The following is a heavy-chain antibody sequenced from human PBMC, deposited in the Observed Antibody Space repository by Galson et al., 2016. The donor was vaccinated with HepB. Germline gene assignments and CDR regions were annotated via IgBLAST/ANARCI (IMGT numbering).Heavy chain of an antibody. CDR2: IWYDGSNX. D-gene: IGHD6-19*01. J-gene: IGHJ4*02. CDR3: ARGGAEMAVAGPAFXX. Sequence: RLXXXASXXXFSSCXXXWVRXAPGXXLEXXXLIWYDGSNXYYADSVKGRFTISRDNSKNTLYLQRNSLRAEAXXVYYCARGGAEMAVAGPAFXXWGQGXXVT. CDR1: XXXFSSCX. V-gene: IGHV3-33*01.